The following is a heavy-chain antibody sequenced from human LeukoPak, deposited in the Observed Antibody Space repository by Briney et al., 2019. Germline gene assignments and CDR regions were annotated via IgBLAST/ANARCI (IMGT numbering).Heavy chain of an antibody. J-gene: IGHJ4*02. CDR1: GFTFSSYA. CDR3: AKDKGYDSSGFDY. V-gene: IGHV3-23*01. D-gene: IGHD3-22*01. Sequence: GGSLRLXCAASGFTFSSYAMSWVRQAPGKRLEWVSAISGSGGSTYYADSVKGRFTISRDNSKNTLYLQMNSLRAEDTAVYYCAKDKGYDSSGFDYWGQGTLVTVSS. CDR2: ISGSGGST.